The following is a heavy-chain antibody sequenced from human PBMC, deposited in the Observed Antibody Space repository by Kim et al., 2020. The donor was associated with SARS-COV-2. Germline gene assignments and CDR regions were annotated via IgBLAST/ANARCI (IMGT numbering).Heavy chain of an antibody. Sequence: GGSLRLSCAASGFTFSSYAMHWVRQAPGKGLEWVAVISYDGSNKYYADSVKGRFTISRDNSKNTLYLQMNSLRAEDTAVYYCARDLSLRGAGWDPYFDYWGQGTLVTVSS. CDR3: ARDLSLRGAGWDPYFDY. CDR2: ISYDGSNK. J-gene: IGHJ4*02. CDR1: GFTFSSYA. D-gene: IGHD6-19*01. V-gene: IGHV3-30*04.